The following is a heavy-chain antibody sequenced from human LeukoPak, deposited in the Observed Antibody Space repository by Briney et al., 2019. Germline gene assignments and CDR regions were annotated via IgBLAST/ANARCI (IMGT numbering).Heavy chain of an antibody. CDR1: GFTFSNYA. J-gene: IGHJ4*02. V-gene: IGHV3-30-3*01. Sequence: GGSLRLSCAVSGFTFSNYAIHWVRQAPGKGLEWVAIMSYDGSNKYADSVKGRFTISRDNSKNTLYLQMNSLRTEDTAVYYCARVYPPQVGIFYYFDYWGQGTLVTVSS. CDR3: ARVYPPQVGIFYYFDY. D-gene: IGHD1-26*01. CDR2: MSYDGSNK.